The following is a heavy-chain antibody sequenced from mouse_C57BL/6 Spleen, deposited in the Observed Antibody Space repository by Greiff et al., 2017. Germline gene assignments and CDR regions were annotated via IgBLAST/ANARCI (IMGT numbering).Heavy chain of an antibody. J-gene: IGHJ2*01. CDR2: IDPEDGDT. CDR3: TTLYYPTHFDY. D-gene: IGHD1-1*02. Sequence: EVQLQQSGAELVRPGASVKLSCTASGFNIKDYYMHWVKQRPEQGLEWIGRIDPEDGDTEYAPKFQGKATMTVDTSSNTAYLQLSSLPSEDTAVYDSTTLYYPTHFDYWGQGTTLTVSS. CDR1: GFNIKDYY. V-gene: IGHV14-1*01.